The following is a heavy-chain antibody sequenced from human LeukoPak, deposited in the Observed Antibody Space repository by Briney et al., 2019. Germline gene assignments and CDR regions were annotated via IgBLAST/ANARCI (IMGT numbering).Heavy chain of an antibody. Sequence: PAASVKVSCKASGGTFSSYAISWVRQAPGQGLEWMGGIIPIFGTANYAQKFQGRVTITADESTSTAYMELSSLRSEDTAVYYCASGEDYYDSSGYPNLWYFDYWGQGTLVTVSS. CDR1: GGTFSSYA. CDR2: IIPIFGTA. J-gene: IGHJ4*02. D-gene: IGHD3-22*01. V-gene: IGHV1-69*13. CDR3: ASGEDYYDSSGYPNLWYFDY.